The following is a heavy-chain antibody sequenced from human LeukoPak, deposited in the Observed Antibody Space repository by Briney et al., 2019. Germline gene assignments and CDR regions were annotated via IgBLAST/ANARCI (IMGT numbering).Heavy chain of an antibody. CDR3: ARDSIGIAAAGRTEYDFGWFDP. CDR2: IIPIFGTA. D-gene: IGHD6-13*01. Sequence: ASVKVSCKASGGTFSSYAISWVRQAPGQGLEWMGGIIPIFGTANYAQKFQGRVTITADKSTSTAYMELSSLRSEDTAVYYCARDSIGIAAAGRTEYDFGWFDPWGQGTLVTVSS. V-gene: IGHV1-69*06. J-gene: IGHJ5*02. CDR1: GGTFSSYA.